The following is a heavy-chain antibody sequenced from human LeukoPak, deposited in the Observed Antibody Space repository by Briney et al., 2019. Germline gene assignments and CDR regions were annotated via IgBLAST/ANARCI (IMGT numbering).Heavy chain of an antibody. CDR2: ISGDGGST. D-gene: IGHD6-19*01. CDR3: SFSCWGRRAFDI. Sequence: PGGSLRLSCAASGFTFDDYAMHWVRQAPGKGLEWVSLISGDGGSTYYADSVKGRFTISRDNSKNSLYLQMNSLRTEDTALYYCSFSCWGRRAFDIWGQGTMVTVSS. CDR1: GFTFDDYA. J-gene: IGHJ3*02. V-gene: IGHV3-43*02.